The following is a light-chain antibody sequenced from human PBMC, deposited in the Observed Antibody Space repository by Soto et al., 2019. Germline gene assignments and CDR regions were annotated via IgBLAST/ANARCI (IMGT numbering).Light chain of an antibody. V-gene: IGKV2-40*01. J-gene: IGKJ4*01. CDR1: QSLLDSDDGNTY. Sequence: DNVITHTPLSLAVPPLEPASISCRSRQSLLDSDDGNTYLDWYLQKPGQSPQLLIYTVSYRASGVPDRFSGSGSGTDFTLKISRVEAEDVGVYYCMQRIEFPLTFGGGTKVDIK. CDR2: TVS. CDR3: MQRIEFPLT.